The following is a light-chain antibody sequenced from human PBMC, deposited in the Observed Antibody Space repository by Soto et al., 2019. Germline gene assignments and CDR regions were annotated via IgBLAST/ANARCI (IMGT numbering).Light chain of an antibody. CDR3: QQYGSSGT. Sequence: IGLTHSPGTLSLSAWETATHSCSASQSVSNNYLAWYQQKPGQAPRLLIYGASNRATGIPDRFSGSGSGTDFTLTISRLEPEDFAVYYCQQYGSSGTFGQGTKVDIK. J-gene: IGKJ1*01. V-gene: IGKV3-20*01. CDR2: GAS. CDR1: QSVSNNY.